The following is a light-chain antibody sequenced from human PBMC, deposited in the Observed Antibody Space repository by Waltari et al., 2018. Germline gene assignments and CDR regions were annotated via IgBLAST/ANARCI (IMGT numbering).Light chain of an antibody. CDR1: QSIGTY. J-gene: IGKJ2*01. V-gene: IGKV1-39*01. Sequence: DIQMTQSPSSLSASVGDRVTITCRAGQSIGTYLHWYQDKPGEAPKLLIYAASTLQSGVPSRFSGSGSGTDFTLTLSSLQPEDFATYYCQQTYSSPTFGQGTKLEIK. CDR2: AAS. CDR3: QQTYSSPT.